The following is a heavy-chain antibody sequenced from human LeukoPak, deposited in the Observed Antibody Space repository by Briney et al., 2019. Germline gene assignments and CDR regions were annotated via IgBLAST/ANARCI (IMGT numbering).Heavy chain of an antibody. V-gene: IGHV4-4*09. CDR3: TKREGPMSGSYDYFDP. CDR1: GGSISSYY. D-gene: IGHD1-26*01. J-gene: IGHJ5*02. CDR2: IHSNGYT. Sequence: SETLSLTCTVSGGSISSYYWSWIRQPPGQGLEWIAYIHSNGYTNYSPSLKSRVTISVDTSKNQFSLKVTSVTAADTAMYYCTKREGPMSGSYDYFDPWGQGTLVTVS.